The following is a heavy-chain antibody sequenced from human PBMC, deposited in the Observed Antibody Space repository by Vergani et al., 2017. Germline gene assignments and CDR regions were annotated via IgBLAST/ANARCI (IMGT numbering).Heavy chain of an antibody. V-gene: IGHV1-3*01. Sequence: QVQLVQSGAEVKKPGASVKVSCKASGYTFTSYAMHWVRQAPGQRLEWMGWINAGNGNTKYSQKFQGRVTITRDTSASTAYMELSRLRSEDTAVYYCARGCSSTSCYTGHYYYYYMDVWGKGP. CDR3: ARGCSSTSCYTGHYYYYYMDV. CDR2: INAGNGNT. J-gene: IGHJ6*03. CDR1: GYTFTSYA. D-gene: IGHD2-2*02.